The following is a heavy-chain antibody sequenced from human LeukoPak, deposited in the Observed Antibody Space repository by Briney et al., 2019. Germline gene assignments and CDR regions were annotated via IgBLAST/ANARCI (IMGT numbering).Heavy chain of an antibody. Sequence: PGGSLRLSCAASGFTFSSYGMHWVPRAPGRGLGGVAFIGYDGSNKYYADSVKGRFTISRDNSKNTLYLQMNSLRAEDTAVYYCAKDLTPITMVRGTPTGFDYWGQGTLVTVSS. V-gene: IGHV3-30*02. CDR1: GFTFSSYG. J-gene: IGHJ4*02. D-gene: IGHD3-10*01. CDR3: AKDLTPITMVRGTPTGFDY. CDR2: IGYDGSNK.